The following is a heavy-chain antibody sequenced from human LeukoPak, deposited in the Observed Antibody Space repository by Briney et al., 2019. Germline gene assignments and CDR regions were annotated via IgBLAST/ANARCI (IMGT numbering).Heavy chain of an antibody. V-gene: IGHV4-30-4*01. D-gene: IGHD3-22*01. CDR1: GGSISSGDYY. Sequence: SQTLSLTCTVSGGSISSGDYYWSWIRQPPGKGLEWIGYIYYSGSTYYNPSLKSRVTISVDTSKNQFSLKLSSVTAADTAVYYCASRGYYYDSSGYYKYWGQGTLVTVSS. CDR2: IYYSGST. J-gene: IGHJ4*02. CDR3: ASRGYYYDSSGYYKY.